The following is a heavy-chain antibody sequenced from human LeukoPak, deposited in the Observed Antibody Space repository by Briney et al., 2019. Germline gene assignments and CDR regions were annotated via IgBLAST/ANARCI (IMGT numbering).Heavy chain of an antibody. Sequence: ASVKVSCKASGCTFTSYGISWVRPAPGQGLEWMGWISAYNGNTNYAQKLQGRVTMTTDTSTSTAYMELRRLRSDDASVYDCARKLLTGAGFDPWGQGTLVTVSS. CDR1: GCTFTSYG. CDR3: ARKLLTGAGFDP. CDR2: ISAYNGNT. V-gene: IGHV1-18*01. D-gene: IGHD3-9*01. J-gene: IGHJ5*02.